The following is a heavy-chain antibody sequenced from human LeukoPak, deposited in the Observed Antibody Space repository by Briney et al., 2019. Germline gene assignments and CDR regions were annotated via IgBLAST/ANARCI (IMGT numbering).Heavy chain of an antibody. CDR2: ISSSSSYI. Sequence: SGGSLRLSCAASGFTFSSYSMNWVRQAPGKGLEWVSSISSSSSYIYYADSVKGRFTISRDNAKNSLYLQMNSLRAEDTAVYYCARVSIVRGVNITLTFDYWGPGNLVTVSP. J-gene: IGHJ4*02. CDR3: ARVSIVRGVNITLTFDY. CDR1: GFTFSSYS. D-gene: IGHD3-10*01. V-gene: IGHV3-21*01.